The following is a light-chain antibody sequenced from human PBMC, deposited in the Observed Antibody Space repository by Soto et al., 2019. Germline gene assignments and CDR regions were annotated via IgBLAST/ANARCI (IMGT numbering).Light chain of an antibody. J-gene: IGLJ1*01. CDR1: SSDVGSYNL. Sequence: SGRAPRRAGAEFSGLAVTFYYTGTSSDVGSYNLVSWYQQHPGKAPKLMIYEGNKRPSGVSNRFSGSKSGNTASLTISGLQAEDEADYYCCSYAGSSTFYVFGTGTNVTVL. V-gene: IGLV2-23*01. CDR2: EGN. CDR3: CSYAGSSTFYV.